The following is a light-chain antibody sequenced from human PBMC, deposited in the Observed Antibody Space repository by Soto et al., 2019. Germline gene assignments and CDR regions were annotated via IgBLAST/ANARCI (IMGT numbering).Light chain of an antibody. CDR1: SSDVGGYNY. CDR3: SSYTSGSTRLV. Sequence: QSALTQPASVSGSPGQSITISCTGTSSDVGGYNYVSWYQQHPGKAPKVMIYDVSKRPSGISNRFSGSKSGNTASLTISGLQVDDEADYYCSSYTSGSTRLVFGGGTKLTVL. J-gene: IGLJ2*01. CDR2: DVS. V-gene: IGLV2-14*03.